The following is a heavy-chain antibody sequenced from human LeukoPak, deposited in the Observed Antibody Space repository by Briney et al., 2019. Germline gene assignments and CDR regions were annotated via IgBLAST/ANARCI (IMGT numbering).Heavy chain of an antibody. D-gene: IGHD3-22*01. J-gene: IGHJ4*02. CDR3: ARDSLLVVAMPKPFDY. CDR2: IYHSGST. V-gene: IGHV4-38-2*02. Sequence: SETLSPTCTVSGYSISSGYFWGWIRQPPGKGLEWIGSIYHSGSTYYNPSLKSRVTMSVDTSKNQFSLKLSSVTAADTAVYYCARDSLLVVAMPKPFDYWGQGTLVTVSS. CDR1: GYSISSGYF.